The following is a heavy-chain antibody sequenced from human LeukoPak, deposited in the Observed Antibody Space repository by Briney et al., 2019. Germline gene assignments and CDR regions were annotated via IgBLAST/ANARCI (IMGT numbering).Heavy chain of an antibody. V-gene: IGHV3-48*03. CDR3: ARARRGSSGWYDY. Sequence: GGSLRLSCAASGFTFSSYEMNRVRQAPGKGLEWVSYISSSGSTIYYADSVKGRFTISRDNAKNSLYLQMNSLRAEDTAVYYCARARRGSSGWYDYWGQGTLVTVSS. CDR1: GFTFSSYE. CDR2: ISSSGSTI. J-gene: IGHJ4*02. D-gene: IGHD6-19*01.